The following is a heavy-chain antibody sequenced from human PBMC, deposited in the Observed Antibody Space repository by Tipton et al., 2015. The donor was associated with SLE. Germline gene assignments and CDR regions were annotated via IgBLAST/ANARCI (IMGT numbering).Heavy chain of an antibody. CDR2: IFNTGSPT. Sequence: GSLRLSCAASGFHFTTYDMHWVRQAPGKGLEWVSSIFNTGSPTYYADSVKGRFTISRDNANNTLYLHMSNLGAEDTAVYYCAKPLTSGWKVWYFDLWGRGTLVTVSS. D-gene: IGHD1-1*01. CDR1: GFHFTTYD. J-gene: IGHJ2*01. V-gene: IGHV3-23*05. CDR3: AKPLTSGWKVWYFDL.